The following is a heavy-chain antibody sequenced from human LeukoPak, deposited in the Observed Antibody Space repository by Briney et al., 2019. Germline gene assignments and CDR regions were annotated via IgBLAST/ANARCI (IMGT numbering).Heavy chain of an antibody. V-gene: IGHV4-59*08. J-gene: IGHJ6*02. Sequence: SETLSLTCTVSGGSISSYYWSWIRQPPGKGLEWIGYIYYSGSTNYNPSLKSRVTISVDTSKNQFSLKLSSVTAADTAVYYCARRRWPFYGMDVWGQGTLVTVSS. CDR3: ARRRWPFYGMDV. CDR2: IYYSGST. CDR1: GGSISSYY. D-gene: IGHD6-13*01.